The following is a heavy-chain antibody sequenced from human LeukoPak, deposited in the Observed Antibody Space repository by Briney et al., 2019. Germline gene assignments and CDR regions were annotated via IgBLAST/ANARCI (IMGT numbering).Heavy chain of an antibody. CDR3: ARFTVDTAMLYYFDY. Sequence: TLSLTCTVSGGSISSGGYYWSWIRQHPGKGLEWIGYIYYSGSTYYNPSLKSRVTISVDTSKNQFSLKLSSVTAADTAVYYCARFTVDTAMLYYFDYWGQGTLVTVSS. CDR1: GGSISSGGYY. CDR2: IYYSGST. V-gene: IGHV4-31*03. D-gene: IGHD5-18*01. J-gene: IGHJ4*02.